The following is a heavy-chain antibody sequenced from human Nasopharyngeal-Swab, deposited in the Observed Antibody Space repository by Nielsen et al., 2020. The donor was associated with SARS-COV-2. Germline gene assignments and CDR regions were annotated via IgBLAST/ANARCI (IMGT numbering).Heavy chain of an antibody. CDR2: INHSGST. CDR1: GGSFSAYY. V-gene: IGHV4-34*01. J-gene: IGHJ2*01. CDR3: ARGGNCSGGSCYSKWRSIWYFDL. D-gene: IGHD2-15*01. Sequence: SETLSLTCAVYGGSFSAYYWSWIRQPPGKGLEWIGEINHSGSTNYNPSLKSRVTISIDTSKNQLSLKLSSVTAADTAVYYRARGGNCSGGSCYSKWRSIWYFDLWGRGTLVTVSS.